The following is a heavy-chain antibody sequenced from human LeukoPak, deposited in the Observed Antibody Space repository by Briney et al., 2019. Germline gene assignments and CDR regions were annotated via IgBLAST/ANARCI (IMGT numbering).Heavy chain of an antibody. J-gene: IGHJ4*02. CDR2: IYYSGST. D-gene: IGHD1-26*01. V-gene: IGHV4-59*08. Sequence: SETLSLTCTVSGGSISSYYWSWIRQPPGKGLEWIGDIYYSGSTNYNPSLKSRVAISVDTSKNQFSLRLSSVTAADTAVYYSARLASGSYGPLTPFDYWGQGTLVTVSS. CDR1: GGSISSYY. CDR3: ARLASGSYGPLTPFDY.